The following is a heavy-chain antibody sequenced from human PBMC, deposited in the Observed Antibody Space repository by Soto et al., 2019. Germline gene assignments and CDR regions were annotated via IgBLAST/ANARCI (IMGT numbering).Heavy chain of an antibody. V-gene: IGHV4-4*02. D-gene: IGHD4-17*01. CDR2: IYHSGST. Sequence: PSETLSLTCAVSSGSISSSNWWSWVRQPPGKGLEWIGEIYHSGSTNYNPSLKSRVTISVDTSKNQFSLKLSSVTAADTAVYYCARERVRWFSLTYSDYWGQGTLVTVSS. J-gene: IGHJ4*02. CDR3: ARERVRWFSLTYSDY. CDR1: SGSISSSNW.